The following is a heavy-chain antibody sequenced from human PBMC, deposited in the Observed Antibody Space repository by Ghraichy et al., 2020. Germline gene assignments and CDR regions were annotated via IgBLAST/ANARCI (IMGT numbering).Heavy chain of an antibody. CDR3: ARGPPTTDSSGYHCDY. V-gene: IGHV1-46*01. J-gene: IGHJ4*02. CDR2: INPSGGST. Sequence: ASVKVSCKASGYTFTSYYMHWVRQAPGQGLEWMGIINPSGGSTSYAQKFQGRVTMTRDTSTSTVYMELSSLRSEDTAAYYCARGPPTTDSSGYHCDYWGQGTLVTVSS. D-gene: IGHD3-22*01. CDR1: GYTFTSYY.